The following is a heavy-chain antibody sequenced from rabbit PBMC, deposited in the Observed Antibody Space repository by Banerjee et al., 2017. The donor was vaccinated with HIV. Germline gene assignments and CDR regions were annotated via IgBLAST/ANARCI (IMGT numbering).Heavy chain of an antibody. V-gene: IGHV1S45*01. D-gene: IGHD4-1*01. J-gene: IGHJ4*01. CDR1: GFDFSSSYW. CDR2: IYAGSSGIT. Sequence: QEQLVEYGGDLVQPEGSLTLTCKASGFDFSSSYWACWVRQAPGKGLEWIACIYAGSSGITYYASWAKGRFTISKTSSTTATLQMTSLTAADTATYFCARDLAGVIGWNFNLWGQGTLVTVS. CDR3: ARDLAGVIGWNFNL.